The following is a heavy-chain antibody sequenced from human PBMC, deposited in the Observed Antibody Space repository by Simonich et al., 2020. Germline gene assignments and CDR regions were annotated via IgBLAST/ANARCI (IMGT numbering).Heavy chain of an antibody. CDR3: ARLAPGYSGSYPEYFQH. Sequence: QVQLQESGPGLVKPSETLSLTCAVSGYSISSGYYWGWIRQPPGKGLEWIGIIYHSGSTYYNPSLKSRVTISVDTSKNQFSLKLSSVTAADTAVYYCARLAPGYSGSYPEYFQHWGQGTLVTVSS. J-gene: IGHJ1*01. CDR1: GYSISSGYY. CDR2: IYHSGST. D-gene: IGHD1-26*01. V-gene: IGHV4-38-2*01.